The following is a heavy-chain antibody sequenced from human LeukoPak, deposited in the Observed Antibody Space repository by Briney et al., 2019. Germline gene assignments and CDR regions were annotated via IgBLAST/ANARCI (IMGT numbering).Heavy chain of an antibody. D-gene: IGHD4-23*01. V-gene: IGHV4-30-4*08. CDR3: ARPLMTTVVTPFDY. Sequence: SQTLSLTCTVSGGSISSGSYYWSWIRQPPGKGLEWIGYIYYSGSTNYNPSLKSRVTISVDTSKNQFSLKLSSVTAADTAVYYCARPLMTTVVTPFDYWGQGTLVTVSS. CDR2: IYYSGST. J-gene: IGHJ4*02. CDR1: GGSISSGSYY.